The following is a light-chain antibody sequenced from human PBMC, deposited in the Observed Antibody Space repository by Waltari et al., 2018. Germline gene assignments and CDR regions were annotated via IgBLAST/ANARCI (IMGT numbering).Light chain of an antibody. CDR3: QQYNNWPPLT. CDR2: GAS. CDR1: QSVSSN. V-gene: IGKV3-15*01. Sequence: EIVMTQSPATLSVSPGERATLSCRASQSVSSNLAWYQQTPGQAPRLLIDGASTRATGIPARFSGSGSGTEFTLTISSLQSEDFAVYYCQQYNNWPPLTFGGGTKVEIK. J-gene: IGKJ4*01.